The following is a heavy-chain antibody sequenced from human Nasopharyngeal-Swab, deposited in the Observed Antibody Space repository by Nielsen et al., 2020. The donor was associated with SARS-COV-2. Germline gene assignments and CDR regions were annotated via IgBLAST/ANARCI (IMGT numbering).Heavy chain of an antibody. D-gene: IGHD1-26*01. J-gene: IGHJ3*02. CDR1: GFTFSSYA. Sequence: GESLKISCSASGFTFSSYAMYWVRQAPGKGLEYVSAISSNGGSTYYADSVKGRFTISRDNSKNTLYLQMSSLRAEDTAVYYCVKAPSGSYRSGDAFDIWGQGTMVTVSS. CDR3: VKAPSGSYRSGDAFDI. CDR2: ISSNGGST. V-gene: IGHV3-64D*06.